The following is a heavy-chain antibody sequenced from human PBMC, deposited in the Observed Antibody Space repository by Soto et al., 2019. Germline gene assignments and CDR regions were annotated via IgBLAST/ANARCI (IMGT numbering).Heavy chain of an antibody. V-gene: IGHV3-30*18. J-gene: IGHJ4*02. Sequence: PGGSLRLSCAASGFTFSSYGMHWVRQAPGKGLEWVAVISYDGSNKYYADSVKGRFTISRDNSKNTLYLQMNSLRAEDTAVYYCAKDQDIVVVPAAMPDYWGQGTLVTVSS. CDR3: AKDQDIVVVPAAMPDY. CDR1: GFTFSSYG. D-gene: IGHD2-2*01. CDR2: ISYDGSNK.